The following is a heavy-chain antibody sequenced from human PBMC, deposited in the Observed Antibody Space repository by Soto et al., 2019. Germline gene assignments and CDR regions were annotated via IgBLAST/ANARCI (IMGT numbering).Heavy chain of an antibody. CDR3: VCGGNFFIY. D-gene: IGHD3-16*01. CDR2: MDQDGSET. J-gene: IGHJ4*02. Sequence: EVQLVESGGGLVQPGGSLRLSCAASGFTFSTCWMTWVRQAPGKGLEWVANMDQDGSETYYVDSVRGRFTVSRDNAKNSLYLQMTSLRVEDTAVYYCVCGGNFFIYWGQGTLVTVSP. V-gene: IGHV3-7*01. CDR1: GFTFSTCW.